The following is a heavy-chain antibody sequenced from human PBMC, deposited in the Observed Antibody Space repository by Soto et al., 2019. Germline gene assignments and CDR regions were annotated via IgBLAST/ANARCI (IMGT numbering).Heavy chain of an antibody. Sequence: ASVKVSCKASGYTFTSYGISWVRQAPGQGLEWMGWISAYNGNTNYAQKLQGRVTMTTDTSTSTAYMELRSLRSDDTAVYYCARDQRGYSYGYRPGIGGYWGQGTLVTVSS. J-gene: IGHJ4*02. CDR3: ARDQRGYSYGYRPGIGGY. D-gene: IGHD5-18*01. CDR2: ISAYNGNT. V-gene: IGHV1-18*01. CDR1: GYTFTSYG.